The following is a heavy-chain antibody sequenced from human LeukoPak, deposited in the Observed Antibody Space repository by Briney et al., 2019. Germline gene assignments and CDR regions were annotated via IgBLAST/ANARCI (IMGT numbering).Heavy chain of an antibody. CDR3: AKDRAWLQNYFDY. Sequence: PGGSLRLSCAASGFTFSSYAMSWVRQAPGEGLEWVSAISGSGGSTYYADSVKGRFTISRDNSKNTLYLQMNSLRAEDTAVYYCAKDRAWLQNYFDYWGQGTLVTVSS. J-gene: IGHJ4*02. CDR1: GFTFSSYA. CDR2: ISGSGGST. D-gene: IGHD3-22*01. V-gene: IGHV3-23*01.